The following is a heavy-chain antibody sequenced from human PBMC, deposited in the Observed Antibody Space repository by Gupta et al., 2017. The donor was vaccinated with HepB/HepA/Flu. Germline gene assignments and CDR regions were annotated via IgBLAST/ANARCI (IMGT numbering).Heavy chain of an antibody. Sequence: QVQLVESGGGVVQPGRSLRLSCAASGFTFSSYGMHWVRQAPGKGLEWVAVIWYDGSNKYYADSVKGRFTISRDNSKNTLYLQMNSLRAEDTAVYYCARGFFVVVPAAINPPDYWGQGTLVTVSS. V-gene: IGHV3-33*01. D-gene: IGHD2-2*01. J-gene: IGHJ4*02. CDR3: ARGFFVVVPAAINPPDY. CDR2: IWYDGSNK. CDR1: GFTFSSYG.